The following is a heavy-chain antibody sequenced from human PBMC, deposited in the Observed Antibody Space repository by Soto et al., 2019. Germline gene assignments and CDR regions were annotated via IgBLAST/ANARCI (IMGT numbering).Heavy chain of an antibody. D-gene: IGHD3-22*01. CDR1: GGTFSSYA. J-gene: IGHJ4*02. Sequence: QVQLVQSGAEVKKPGSSVKVSCKASGGTFSSYAISWVRQAPGQGLEWMGGIIPIFGTANYAQKFQGRVTITADESTSKAYMELSSLSSEDTAVYYCARGPSGGGSGYADYWGQGTLVTVSS. CDR3: ARGPSGGGSGYADY. V-gene: IGHV1-69*01. CDR2: IIPIFGTA.